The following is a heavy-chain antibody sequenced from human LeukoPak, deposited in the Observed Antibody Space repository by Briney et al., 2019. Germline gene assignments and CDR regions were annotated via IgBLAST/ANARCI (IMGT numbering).Heavy chain of an antibody. D-gene: IGHD4-11*01. CDR3: AREHRREAVTTVFDY. Sequence: GGSLRLSCAASGFTFSSYSMNWVRQAPGKGLEWVSSISSSSSYIYYADSVKGRFTISRDNAKNSLYLQMNSLRAEDTAVYYCAREHRREAVTTVFDYWGQGTLVTVSS. V-gene: IGHV3-21*04. J-gene: IGHJ4*02. CDR1: GFTFSSYS. CDR2: ISSSSSYI.